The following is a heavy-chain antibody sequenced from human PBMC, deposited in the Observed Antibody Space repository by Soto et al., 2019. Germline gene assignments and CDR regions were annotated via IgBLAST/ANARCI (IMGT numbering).Heavy chain of an antibody. CDR1: GYTFTSSG. D-gene: IGHD1-7*01. CDR2: ISANSGNT. V-gene: IGHV1-18*04. J-gene: IGHJ4*02. CDR3: ARAGASDWNYVSSSS. Sequence: ASVKVSCKASGYTFTSSGFNWVRQAPGQGLEWMGWISANSGNTNYAQNLQGRVTMTTDTSTSTAYMELRSLTSDDTAVYYCARAGASDWNYVSSSSWGQGTLVTVSS.